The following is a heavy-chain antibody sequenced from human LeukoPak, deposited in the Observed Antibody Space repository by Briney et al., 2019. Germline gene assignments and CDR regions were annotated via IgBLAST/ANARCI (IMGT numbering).Heavy chain of an antibody. CDR1: GFTFSSYA. J-gene: IGHJ4*02. CDR2: ISGSGGST. V-gene: IGHV3-23*01. Sequence: GGSLRLSCAASGFTFSSYAMSWVRQAPGKGLEWVSAISGSGGSTYYADSVKGRFTISRDNSKNTLYLQMNSLRAEDTAVYYCAKDPGYYGSGSYYKTWGQGTLVTVSS. D-gene: IGHD3-10*01. CDR3: AKDPGYYGSGSYYKT.